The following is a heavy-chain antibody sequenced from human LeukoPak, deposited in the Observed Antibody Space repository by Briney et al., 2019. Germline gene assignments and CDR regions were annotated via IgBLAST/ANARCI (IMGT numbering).Heavy chain of an antibody. CDR1: GFTFSSYA. V-gene: IGHV3-30*04. Sequence: GGSLRLSCAASGFTFSSYAMHWVRQAPGKGLEWVAVISYDGSNKYYADSVKGRFTISRDNSKNTLYLQMNSLRAEDTAVYYCARDQMLYSSSLDYWGQGTLVTASS. CDR2: ISYDGSNK. CDR3: ARDQMLYSSSLDY. J-gene: IGHJ4*02. D-gene: IGHD6-13*01.